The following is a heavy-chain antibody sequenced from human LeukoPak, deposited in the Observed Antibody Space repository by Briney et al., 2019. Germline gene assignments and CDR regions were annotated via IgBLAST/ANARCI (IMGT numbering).Heavy chain of an antibody. J-gene: IGHJ4*02. CDR3: ARDITMVRGAFDY. CDR2: ISSSSSYI. D-gene: IGHD3-10*01. Sequence: PGGSLRLSCAASGFTFSSYSMNWVRQAPGKGLEWVSSISSSSSYIYYADSVKGRFTISRDNAKNSLYLQMNSLRAEDTAVYYCARDITMVRGAFDYWGQGTLVTVSS. CDR1: GFTFSSYS. V-gene: IGHV3-21*01.